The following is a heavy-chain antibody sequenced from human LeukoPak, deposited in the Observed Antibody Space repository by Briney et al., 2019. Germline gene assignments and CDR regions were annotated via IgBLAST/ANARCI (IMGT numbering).Heavy chain of an antibody. CDR2: ITRSTNTI. CDR3: ARDRRGTWISDF. J-gene: IGHJ4*02. V-gene: IGHV3-48*01. CDR1: GFTFSSYN. Sequence: GGPLRLSCAASGFTFSSYNMNWVRQAPGKGLEWVSHITRSTNTIYYAESVKGRFTISRDNAKNSLYLQMNSLRAEDTAVYYCARDRRGTWISDFWGQGTHVTVSS. D-gene: IGHD5-12*01.